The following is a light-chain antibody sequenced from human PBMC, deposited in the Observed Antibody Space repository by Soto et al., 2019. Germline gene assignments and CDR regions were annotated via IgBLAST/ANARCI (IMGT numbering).Light chain of an antibody. CDR1: SSDVGSYNL. CDR2: EVS. V-gene: IGLV2-23*02. J-gene: IGLJ2*01. CDR3: CSYAGSSPPVV. Sequence: QSALTQPASVSGSPGQSITISCTGTSSDVGSYNLVSWYQQHPGKAPKLMIYEVSKRPSGVSNRFSGYKSGNTASLTISGLQAEDEADSYCCSYAGSSPPVVFGGGTKLTVL.